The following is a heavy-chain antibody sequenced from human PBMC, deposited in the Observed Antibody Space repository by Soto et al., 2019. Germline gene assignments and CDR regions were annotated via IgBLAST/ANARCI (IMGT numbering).Heavy chain of an antibody. CDR1: GFTFSTYW. CDR3: ARDCQTQNCSSTTCPHLYYTAMDV. CDR2: IKFDGSQK. J-gene: IGHJ6*02. V-gene: IGHV3-7*03. Sequence: GGSLRLSCAASGFTFSTYWMTWVRQAPGKGLEWLANIKFDGSQKQCVELLKGRFTISRDNAKNTLYVQMNSLRSADTAVYYCARDCQTQNCSSTTCPHLYYTAMDVWGQGTPETVSS. D-gene: IGHD2-2*01.